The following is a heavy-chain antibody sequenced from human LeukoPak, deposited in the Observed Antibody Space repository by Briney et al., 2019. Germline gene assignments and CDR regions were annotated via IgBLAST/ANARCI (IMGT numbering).Heavy chain of an antibody. J-gene: IGHJ4*02. CDR2: INHSGST. D-gene: IGHD3-22*01. CDR1: GGSFSGYY. CDR3: LFGLSSGPDY. Sequence: SETLSLTCAVYGGSFSGYYWSWIRQPPGKGLEWIGEINHSGSTNYNPSLESRVTISVDTSKNQFSLKLSSVTAADTAVYYCLFGLSSGPDYWGQGTLVTVSS. V-gene: IGHV4-34*01.